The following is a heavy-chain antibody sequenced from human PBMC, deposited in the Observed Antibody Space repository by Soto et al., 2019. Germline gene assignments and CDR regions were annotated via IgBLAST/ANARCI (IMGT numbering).Heavy chain of an antibody. CDR1: GFTFDDYA. CDR2: ISWNSGSI. D-gene: IGHD2-2*02. Sequence: GGSLRLSCAASGFTFDDYAMHWVRQAPGKGLEWVSGISWNSGSIGYADSVKGRFTISRDNAKNSLYLQMNSLRAEYTALYYCAKDNCSSTSCYNAFDIWGQGTMVTVSS. V-gene: IGHV3-9*01. CDR3: AKDNCSSTSCYNAFDI. J-gene: IGHJ3*02.